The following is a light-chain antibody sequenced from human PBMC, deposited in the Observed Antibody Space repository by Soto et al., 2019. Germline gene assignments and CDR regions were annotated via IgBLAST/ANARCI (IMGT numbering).Light chain of an antibody. CDR1: PDIRGW. V-gene: IGKV1-12*01. CDR3: QKANKFPRD. CDR2: GAS. Sequence: DIQMTQSPPSVSAYLGDRVTIICRASPDIRGWLAWYQKKPGKGPKLLIHGASNLQSGVPSRFSGSGSGTEFTLTINNLQAEDFATYFCQKANKFPRDFGPGTPVAIK. J-gene: IGKJ3*01.